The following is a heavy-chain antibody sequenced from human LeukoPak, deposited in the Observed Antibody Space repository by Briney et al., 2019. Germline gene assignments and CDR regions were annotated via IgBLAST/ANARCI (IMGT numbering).Heavy chain of an antibody. V-gene: IGHV3-23*01. D-gene: IGHD1-26*01. CDR3: TKRVKYGGTWDHFAD. Sequence: GGSLRLSCAASGFTFDNYRMSWVRQAPGKGLEWVSTVNADGGNTYYADSVKGRFTISRDNSKSTLILQMNSLRVEDTALYYCTKRVKYGGTWDHFADWGQGTLVTVSS. CDR1: GFTFDNYR. J-gene: IGHJ4*02. CDR2: VNADGGNT.